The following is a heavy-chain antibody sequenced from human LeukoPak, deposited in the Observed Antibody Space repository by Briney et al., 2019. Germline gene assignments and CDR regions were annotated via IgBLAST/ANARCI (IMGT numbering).Heavy chain of an antibody. Sequence: PWRSLRLSFAASGFTFSSYGMHWLRQARAKGLDGVAVISYDGSNKYYADSVKGRFTIPRDNSKNTLYLQMNSLRAEDTAVYYCGRDTAMGCFDYWGKGTLVTVSS. CDR3: GRDTAMGCFDY. J-gene: IGHJ4*02. CDR1: GFTFSSYG. CDR2: ISYDGSNK. D-gene: IGHD5-18*01. V-gene: IGHV3-30*04.